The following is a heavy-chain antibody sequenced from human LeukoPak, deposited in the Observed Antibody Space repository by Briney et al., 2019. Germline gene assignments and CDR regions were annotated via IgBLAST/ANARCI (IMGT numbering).Heavy chain of an antibody. Sequence: GGSLRLSCAASGFTFSNYAMHWVRQAPGKGLEWVAVISSDGSKKDYADSVKGRFTISRDISKNTLYLQMDSLRAEDTAVYYCARMSYSDYSFDYWGQGTLVTVSS. CDR2: ISSDGSKK. V-gene: IGHV3-30*04. D-gene: IGHD4-11*01. CDR1: GFTFSNYA. J-gene: IGHJ4*02. CDR3: ARMSYSDYSFDY.